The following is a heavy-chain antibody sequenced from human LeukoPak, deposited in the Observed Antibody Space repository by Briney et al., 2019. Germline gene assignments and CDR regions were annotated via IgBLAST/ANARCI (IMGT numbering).Heavy chain of an antibody. D-gene: IGHD3-16*01. CDR3: AKGGWGTVLDY. J-gene: IGHJ4*02. CDR2: ISGSGDST. CDR1: GFTFSNYA. Sequence: GGSLRLSCAASGFTFSNYAMPWVRQAPGKGLEWVSTISGSGDSTYYSDSVKGRFTISRDNSENTLYLQLNSLRAEDTAVYYCAKGGWGTVLDYWGQRTLVTVSP. V-gene: IGHV3-23*01.